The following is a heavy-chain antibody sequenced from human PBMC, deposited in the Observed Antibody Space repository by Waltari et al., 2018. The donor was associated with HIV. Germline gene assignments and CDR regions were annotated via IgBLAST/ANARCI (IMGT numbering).Heavy chain of an antibody. CDR1: GIAAANNY. J-gene: IGHJ6*02. D-gene: IGHD4-17*01. V-gene: IGHV3-53*02. CDR3: SGPDGDQGTSVTYYGMGV. Sequence: EVQLVETGGDVIRPGGSLRLSCATSGIAAANNYIHWVRQAPGKGLEWVSVIYRGGDTKYADSVKGRFLISRDNSKNTVFLQLNRLRVEDTAVYYCSGPDGDQGTSVTYYGMGVWGQGTTVIVSS. CDR2: IYRGGDT.